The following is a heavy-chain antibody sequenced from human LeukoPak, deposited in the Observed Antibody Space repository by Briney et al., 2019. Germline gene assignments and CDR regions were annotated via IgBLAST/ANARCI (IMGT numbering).Heavy chain of an antibody. D-gene: IGHD2-15*01. Sequence: SETLSLTCAVYGGSFCDYYWTWIRQPPGKGLEWIGSIYHTGDTYYNPSVRGRVTISVDTSKNHFSLKVSSVTAADTAVYYCAAIQGSFDYWGQGTLVIVSS. CDR1: GGSFCDYY. CDR3: AAIQGSFDY. J-gene: IGHJ4*02. CDR2: IYHTGDT. V-gene: IGHV4-34*01.